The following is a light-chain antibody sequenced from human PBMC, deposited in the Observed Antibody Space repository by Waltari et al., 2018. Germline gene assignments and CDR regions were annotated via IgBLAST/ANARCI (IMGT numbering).Light chain of an antibody. V-gene: IGKV3D-15*01. Sequence: MTQSPATLSLSPGETATLPCRASQSVGNSLAWDQQKPGHAPRLLVYSASFSATGIPKRFSCSGSRTDFTLTITSLEPEDIGVYHCQQYNDLLSFGGGTKVEIK. CDR1: QSVGNS. CDR3: QQYNDLLS. CDR2: SAS. J-gene: IGKJ4*01.